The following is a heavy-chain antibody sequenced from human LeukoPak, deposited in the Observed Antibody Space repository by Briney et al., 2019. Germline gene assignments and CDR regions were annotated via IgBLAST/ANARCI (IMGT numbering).Heavy chain of an antibody. J-gene: IGHJ4*02. CDR2: IYYSGST. V-gene: IGHV4-59*01. CDR3: ARGPSMVPFEY. D-gene: IGHD3-10*01. CDR1: GGSISSYY. Sequence: PSETLSLTCTVSGGSISSYYWSWIRQPPGKGLEWIGYIYYSGSTNYNPSLKSRVTISVDTSKNQFSLKLSSVTAADTAVYYCARGPSMVPFEYWGQGTLVTVSS.